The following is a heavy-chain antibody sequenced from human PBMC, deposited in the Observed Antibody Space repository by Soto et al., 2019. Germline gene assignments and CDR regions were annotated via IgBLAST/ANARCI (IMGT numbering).Heavy chain of an antibody. D-gene: IGHD5-18*01. CDR2: IYYSGST. V-gene: IGHV4-31*03. CDR3: ARGYSYGYYFDY. J-gene: IGHJ4*02. CDR1: GGSISSGGYY. Sequence: SETLSLTCTVSGGSISSGGYYWSWVRQHPGKGLEWIGYIYYSGSTYYNPSLKSRVTISVDTSKNQFSLKLSSVTAADTAVYYCARGYSYGYYFDYWGQGTMVRVSS.